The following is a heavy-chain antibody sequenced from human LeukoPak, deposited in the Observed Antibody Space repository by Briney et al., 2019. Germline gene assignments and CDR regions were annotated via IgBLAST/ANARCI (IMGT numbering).Heavy chain of an antibody. Sequence: GGSLRLSCAASGFTFSSYWMHWVRQAPGKGLVWVSRINSDGSSTSYADSVKGRFTISRDNAKNLLYLQMSSLTAEDTAVYYCARDERYYDFWSGRDWGQGTLVTVSS. J-gene: IGHJ4*02. V-gene: IGHV3-74*01. CDR2: INSDGSST. CDR1: GFTFSSYW. D-gene: IGHD3-3*01. CDR3: ARDERYYDFWSGRD.